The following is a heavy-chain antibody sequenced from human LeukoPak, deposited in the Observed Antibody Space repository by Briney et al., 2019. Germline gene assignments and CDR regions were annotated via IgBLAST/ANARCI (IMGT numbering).Heavy chain of an antibody. V-gene: IGHV3-30*04. CDR3: AREGHTSSRAGAFDI. CDR1: GFTFSTYP. Sequence: PGGSLRLSCAASGFTFSTYPMHWVRQAPGKGLEWVAVIADDGKDKHYVESVKGRFTISRDNSKNTLYLQMNSLRVEDTAVYYCAREGHTSSRAGAFDIWGQGTMVTVSS. D-gene: IGHD6-13*01. CDR2: IADDGKDK. J-gene: IGHJ3*02.